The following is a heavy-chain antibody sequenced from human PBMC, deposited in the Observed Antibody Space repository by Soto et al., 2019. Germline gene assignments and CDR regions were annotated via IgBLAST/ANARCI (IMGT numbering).Heavy chain of an antibody. V-gene: IGHV4-39*01. J-gene: IGHJ4*02. CDR1: GGSISSSSYY. CDR3: ASLKVATNIIDY. D-gene: IGHD5-12*01. Sequence: QLQLQESGPGLVKPSETLSLTCTVSGGSISSSSYYWGWIRQPPGKGLEWIGSIHYSGSTYYNPSLKSRVTISVDTSKNQFSLKLSSVTAADTAVYYCASLKVATNIIDYWGQGTLVTVSS. CDR2: IHYSGST.